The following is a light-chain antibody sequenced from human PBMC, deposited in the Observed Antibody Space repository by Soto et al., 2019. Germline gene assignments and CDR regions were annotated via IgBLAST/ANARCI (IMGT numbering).Light chain of an antibody. Sequence: SYELTQPLSVSVALGQTARITCGGSDIGSTNVHWYQQKPGQAPVLVIYRDNNRPSGIPERFSGSNSGNTATLTISRAQAGDEADYYCQVWDSSSYVFGTGTKVTVL. J-gene: IGLJ1*01. CDR2: RDN. CDR1: DIGSTN. V-gene: IGLV3-9*01. CDR3: QVWDSSSYV.